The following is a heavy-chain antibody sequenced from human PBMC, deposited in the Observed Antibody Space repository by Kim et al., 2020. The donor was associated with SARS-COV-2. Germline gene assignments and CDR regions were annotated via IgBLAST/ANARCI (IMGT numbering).Heavy chain of an antibody. V-gene: IGHV6-1*01. Sequence: SQTLSLTCAISGDSVSSNTNTWNWIRQSPSRGLEWLGRTYYRSKWYSNYGLSVKGRITINSETAKNQFSLQLNFVTPEDTAVYYCTNGPGPYDHRDVWGKGTTVTVYS. CDR2: TYYRSKWYS. J-gene: IGHJ6*03. CDR3: TNGPGPYDHRDV. CDR1: GDSVSSNTNT.